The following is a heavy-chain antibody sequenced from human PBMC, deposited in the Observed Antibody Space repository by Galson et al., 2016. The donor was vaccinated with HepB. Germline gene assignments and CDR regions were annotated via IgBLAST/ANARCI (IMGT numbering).Heavy chain of an antibody. CDR2: IKQEGNQE. D-gene: IGHD5-18*01. CDR1: GFPFSNYW. CDR3: ARGQWILARRAADFDH. Sequence: SLRLSCAASGFPFSNYWMNWVRQAPGKGLEWVANIKQEGNQEYYADSVKGRFTVSRDNARNSLYLQMNSLRGDDTAVYYCARGQWILARRAADFDHWGQGILVTVSS. J-gene: IGHJ4*02. V-gene: IGHV3-7*04.